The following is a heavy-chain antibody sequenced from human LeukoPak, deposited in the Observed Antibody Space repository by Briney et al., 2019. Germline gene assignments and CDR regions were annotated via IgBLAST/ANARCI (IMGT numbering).Heavy chain of an antibody. CDR2: ISRSKSFI. CDR3: ARSKSWYSTDAFDI. Sequence: GGSLRLSCAASGFIFISYSMNWVRQAPWKGRDGVACISRSKSFIFYADSVKGRFNISRENAKNSLYLQMNSLRAEDTAVYHCARSKSWYSTDAFDIWGQGTMVTVSS. D-gene: IGHD2-15*01. V-gene: IGHV3-21*01. J-gene: IGHJ3*02. CDR1: GFIFISYS.